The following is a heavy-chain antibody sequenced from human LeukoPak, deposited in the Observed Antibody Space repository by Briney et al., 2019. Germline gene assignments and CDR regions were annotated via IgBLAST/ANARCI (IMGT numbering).Heavy chain of an antibody. CDR1: GFTFSNYA. D-gene: IGHD4-17*01. CDR2: ISSGGGAP. J-gene: IGHJ4*01. CDR3: AKASDTVTTDRALDY. Sequence: PGGSLRLSCAASGFTFSNYAMSWVRQAPGKGLEWVSAISSGGGAPYYADSVKGRFVVSRDNSKNTLYLQMNSLRAEDTAVYYCAKASDTVTTDRALDYWGQGTLVTVSS. V-gene: IGHV3-23*01.